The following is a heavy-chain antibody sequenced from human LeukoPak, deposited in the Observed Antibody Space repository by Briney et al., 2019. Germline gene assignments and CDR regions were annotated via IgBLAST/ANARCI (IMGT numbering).Heavy chain of an antibody. D-gene: IGHD5-24*01. CDR1: GFTFSGYG. V-gene: IGHV3-33*06. J-gene: IGHJ4*02. CDR3: AKDWADGYNYYFDY. CDR2: IWYDGSNK. Sequence: GRSLRLSCAASGFTFSGYGMHWVRQAPGKGLEWVAVIWYDGSNKYYADSVKGRFTISRDNSKNTLYLQMNSLRAEDTAVYYCAKDWADGYNYYFDYWGQGTLVTVSS.